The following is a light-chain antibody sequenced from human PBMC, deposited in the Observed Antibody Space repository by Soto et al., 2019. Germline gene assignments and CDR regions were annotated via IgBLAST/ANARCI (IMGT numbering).Light chain of an antibody. J-gene: IGLJ1*01. Sequence: SVLTQPASVSGSPGQSITISCTGTSSTVGGFNVVSWYQQHPGKAPKVIIHEGIKRPSGVSNRFSGSNSGSTASLTISGLQAEDEADYYCCSYVGATTYVFGTGTKVTVL. V-gene: IGLV2-23*01. CDR2: EGI. CDR3: CSYVGATTYV. CDR1: SSTVGGFNV.